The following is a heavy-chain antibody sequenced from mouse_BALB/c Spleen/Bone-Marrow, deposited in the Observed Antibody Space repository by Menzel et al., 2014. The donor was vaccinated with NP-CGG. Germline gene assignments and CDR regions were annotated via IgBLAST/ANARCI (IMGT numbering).Heavy chain of an antibody. CDR2: IYHGDGDT. D-gene: IGHD2-12*01. CDR1: GYTFTSYW. V-gene: IGHV1-87*01. CDR3: ARRRREYYFDY. Sequence: VQLVESGAELARPGASVKLSCKASGYTFTSYWMQWVKQRPGQGLEWIGAIYHGDGDTRYTQKFKGKATLTADKSSSTAYMQLSSLASEDSAVYYCARRRREYYFDYWGQGTTLTVSS. J-gene: IGHJ2*01.